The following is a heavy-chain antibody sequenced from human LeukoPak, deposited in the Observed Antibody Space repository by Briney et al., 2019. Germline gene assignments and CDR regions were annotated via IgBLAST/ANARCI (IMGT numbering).Heavy chain of an antibody. CDR2: ISAYNGNT. D-gene: IGHD3-3*01. CDR1: GYTFTSYG. V-gene: IGHV1-18*01. CDR3: ARSAYYDFWSGYYLYYFDY. Sequence: ASVKVSCKASGYTFTSYGISWVRQAPGQGLEWMGWISAYNGNTKYAQKLQGRVTMTTDTSTSTAYMELRSLRSDDTAVYYCARSAYYDFWSGYYLYYFDYWGQGTLVTVSS. J-gene: IGHJ4*02.